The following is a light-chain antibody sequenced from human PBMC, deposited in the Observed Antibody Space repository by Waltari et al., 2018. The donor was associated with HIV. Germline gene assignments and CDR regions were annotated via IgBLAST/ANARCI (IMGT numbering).Light chain of an antibody. Sequence: AIQLTQSPSSLSASVGDRVTITCRASQGISSALAWYQQKPGKAPKLLIYDASSLESGVPSRFSGSGAGTDFTLTISSLQPEYVATYYCEQWNRYPLFTFGPGTKVDIK. CDR3: EQWNRYPLFT. CDR2: DAS. J-gene: IGKJ3*01. V-gene: IGKV1-13*02. CDR1: QGISSA.